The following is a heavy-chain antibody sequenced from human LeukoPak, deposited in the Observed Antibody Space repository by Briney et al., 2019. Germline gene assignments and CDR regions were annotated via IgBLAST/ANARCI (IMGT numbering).Heavy chain of an antibody. CDR1: GFTFSSYS. V-gene: IGHV3-21*01. D-gene: IGHD2-21*01. J-gene: IGHJ4*02. CDR2: ISSSSSYI. CDR3: AKDVNAYCSGDCSDY. Sequence: KPGGSLRLSCAASGFTFSSYSMNWVRQAPGKGLEWVSSISSSSSYIYYADSVKGRFTISRDNSKNMVSLEMNSLRTEDTAVYYCAKDVNAYCSGDCSDYWGQGTLVTVSS.